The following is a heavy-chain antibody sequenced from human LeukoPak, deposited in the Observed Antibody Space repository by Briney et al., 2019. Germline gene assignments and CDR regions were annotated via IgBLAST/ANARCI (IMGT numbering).Heavy chain of an antibody. J-gene: IGHJ4*02. CDR3: ARHETTLGDHVPY. CDR2: IYPGDSDT. CDR1: GYRFINDW. D-gene: IGHD1-14*01. Sequence: GGSLKISCKSSGYRFINDWIGWVRQMPGKGLEWMGIIYPGDSDTRYSPSFQGQVTISADKSISTAYLQWSSLKASDTAMYYCARHETTLGDHVPYWGQGTLVTVSS. V-gene: IGHV5-51*01.